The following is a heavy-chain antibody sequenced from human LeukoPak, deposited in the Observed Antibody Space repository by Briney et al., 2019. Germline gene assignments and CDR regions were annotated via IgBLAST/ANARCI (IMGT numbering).Heavy chain of an antibody. CDR3: ARGPRQGLAHFDY. J-gene: IGHJ4*02. V-gene: IGHV3-66*01. CDR2: IYSGGST. CDR1: GFTVSSNY. D-gene: IGHD6-19*01. Sequence: PGVSLRLSCAASGFTVSSNYMSWVRQAPGKGLEWGSVIYSGGSTYYADSLKGRFTISRDNSNNTLYLQMNSLRAEDTAVYYCARGPRQGLAHFDYWGQGTLVTVSS.